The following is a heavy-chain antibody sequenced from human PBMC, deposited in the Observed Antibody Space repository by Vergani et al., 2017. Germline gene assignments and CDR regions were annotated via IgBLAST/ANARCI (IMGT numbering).Heavy chain of an antibody. J-gene: IGHJ5*02. D-gene: IGHD2-2*01. Sequence: QVQLVQSGAEVKKPGASVKVSCKASGYTFTSYYMHWVRQAPGQRLEWMGWINAGNGNTKYSQKFQGRVTITRDTSASTAYMELSSLRSEDTAVYYCARGPAIGPGGWFDPWGQGTLVTVSS. V-gene: IGHV1-3*01. CDR2: INAGNGNT. CDR1: GYTFTSYY. CDR3: ARGPAIGPGGWFDP.